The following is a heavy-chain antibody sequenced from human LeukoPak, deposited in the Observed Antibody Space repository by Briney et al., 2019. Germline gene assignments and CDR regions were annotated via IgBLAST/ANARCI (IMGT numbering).Heavy chain of an antibody. J-gene: IGHJ3*02. V-gene: IGHV3-9*01. CDR2: ISWNSGSI. D-gene: IGHD6-13*01. CDR3: AKDWDSSSWPLDAFDI. CDR1: GFSVSSNY. Sequence: GGSLRPSCAASGFSVSSNYMNWVRQAPGKGLEWVSGISWNSGSIGYADSVKGRFTISRDNAKNSLYLQMNSLRAEDTALYCCAKDWDSSSWPLDAFDIWGQGTMVTVSS.